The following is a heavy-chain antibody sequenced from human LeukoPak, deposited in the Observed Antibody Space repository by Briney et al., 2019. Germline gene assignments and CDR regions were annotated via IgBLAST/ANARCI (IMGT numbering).Heavy chain of an antibody. CDR2: IYHSGST. V-gene: IGHV4-38-2*02. CDR1: GYSISSGYY. Sequence: PSETLSLTCTVSGYSISSGYYWGWIRQPPGKGLEWIGSIYHSGSTYYNPSLKSRVTISVDTSKNQFSLKLSSVTAADTAVYYCARILADILTGLRAFDIWGQGTMVTVSS. J-gene: IGHJ3*02. D-gene: IGHD3-9*01. CDR3: ARILADILTGLRAFDI.